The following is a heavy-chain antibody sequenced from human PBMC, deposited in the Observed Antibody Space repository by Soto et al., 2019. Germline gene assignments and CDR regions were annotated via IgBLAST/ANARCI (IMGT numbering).Heavy chain of an antibody. CDR2: ISGSGGVT. CDR3: VRGLDSVDY. CDR1: GFTFSTYA. J-gene: IGHJ4*02. V-gene: IGHV3-23*01. Sequence: GGSLRLSCAVSGFTFSTYAMSWVRQAPGKGLEWVSAISGSGGVTYYVDSVKGRFTISRDNSKSTLYLQINSLRAEDTALYYCVRGLDSVDYWGQGTLVTVSS. D-gene: IGHD3-9*01.